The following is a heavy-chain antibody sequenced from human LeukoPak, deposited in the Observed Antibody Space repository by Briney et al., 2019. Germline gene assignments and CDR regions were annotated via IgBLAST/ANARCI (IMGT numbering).Heavy chain of an antibody. CDR1: GFTFRNYG. CDR2: IWYDGSSE. J-gene: IGHJ4*02. V-gene: IGHV3-33*01. D-gene: IGHD3-10*01. CDR3: ARVEGRFYGSGSYRGFDY. Sequence: GGSLRLSCEASGFTFRNYGMYWVRQPPGKGLEWVAVIWYDGSSENYADSVKGRFTISRDNSKNTLYLQMNSLRVEDTAVYYCARVEGRFYGSGSYRGFDYWGQGTLVTVSS.